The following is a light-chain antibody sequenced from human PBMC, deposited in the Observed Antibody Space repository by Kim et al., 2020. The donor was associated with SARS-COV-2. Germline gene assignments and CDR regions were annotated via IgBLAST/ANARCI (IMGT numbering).Light chain of an antibody. Sequence: SYELAQPPSVSVSPGQTASITCSGDKLGDKYACWYQQKPGQSPVLVIYEGTERPSGIPERFSGSKSGTTATLTISGTQAIDEADYYCQAWDSRTVIFGGGTQLDV. J-gene: IGLJ2*01. V-gene: IGLV3-1*01. CDR2: EGT. CDR1: KLGDKY. CDR3: QAWDSRTVI.